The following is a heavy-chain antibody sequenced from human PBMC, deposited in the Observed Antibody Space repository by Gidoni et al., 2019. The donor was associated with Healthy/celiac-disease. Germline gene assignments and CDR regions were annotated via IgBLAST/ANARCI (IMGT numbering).Heavy chain of an antibody. D-gene: IGHD4-17*01. CDR2: IIAYNGNT. Sequence: QDQLVQSGAEVKKPGASVKVTCKAAGYTFTSYGSSWVRQAPGQGLEWMGWIIAYNGNTHYAQTLPGRVTMTTDTSTSTAYMELRGLRSDDPAVYYCARAGHDYGVFDIWGQGTMVTVSS. J-gene: IGHJ3*02. V-gene: IGHV1-18*01. CDR1: GYTFTSYG. CDR3: ARAGHDYGVFDI.